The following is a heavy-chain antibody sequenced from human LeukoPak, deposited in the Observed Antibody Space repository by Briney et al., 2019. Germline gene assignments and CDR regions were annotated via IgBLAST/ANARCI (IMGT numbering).Heavy chain of an antibody. V-gene: IGHV4-59*08. CDR3: ARLRAGDAFDI. D-gene: IGHD6-19*01. J-gene: IGHJ3*02. Sequence: SETLSLTCTVSGGSISSYYWSWLRQPPGKGLEWIGYIYYSGSTNYNPSLKSRVTISVDTSKNQFSLKLSSVTAADTAVYYCARLRAGDAFDIWGQGTMVTVSS. CDR1: GGSISSYY. CDR2: IYYSGST.